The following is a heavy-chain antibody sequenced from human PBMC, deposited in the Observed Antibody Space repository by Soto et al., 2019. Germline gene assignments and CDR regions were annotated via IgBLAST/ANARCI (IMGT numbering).Heavy chain of an antibody. CDR2: INAGNGNT. CDR1: GYTFTSYA. CDR3: ARDSRIVARPAMGSVGFDP. D-gene: IGHD2-2*01. J-gene: IGHJ5*02. V-gene: IGHV1-3*01. Sequence: ASVKVSCKASGYTFTSYAMHWVRQAPGQRLEWMGWINAGNGNTKYSQKFQGRVTITRDTSASTAYMELSSLRSEDTAVYYCARDSRIVARPAMGSVGFDPWGQGTLVTVSS.